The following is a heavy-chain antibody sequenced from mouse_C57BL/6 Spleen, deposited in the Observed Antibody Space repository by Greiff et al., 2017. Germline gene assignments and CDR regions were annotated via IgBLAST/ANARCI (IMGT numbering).Heavy chain of an antibody. D-gene: IGHD1-3*01. J-gene: IGHJ4*01. CDR3: VWGDLKNAMDY. Sequence: QVQLQQPGAELVKPGASVKMSCKASGYTFTSYWITWVKQRPGQGLEWIGDIYPGSGSTNYNEKFKSKATLTVDTSSSTAYLQLSSLTSEDAAVYYCVWGDLKNAMDYWGQGTSVTVSS. CDR1: GYTFTSYW. CDR2: IYPGSGST. V-gene: IGHV1-55*01.